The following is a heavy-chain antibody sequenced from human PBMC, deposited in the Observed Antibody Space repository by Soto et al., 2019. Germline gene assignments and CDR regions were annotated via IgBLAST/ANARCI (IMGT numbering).Heavy chain of an antibody. Sequence: SERLSLTCTVYGDSVSSASYYCSWLRQNPGKALEWIGSIYYSGSTNYNHTLKSRVIMSVDTSNSQFSLNLSSVTAADTAVYYCARDRGTGNRHNWLDPWGQGTLDTVSS. CDR1: GDSVSSASYY. J-gene: IGHJ5*02. CDR3: ARDRGTGNRHNWLDP. CDR2: IYYSGST. D-gene: IGHD3-10*01. V-gene: IGHV4-61*01.